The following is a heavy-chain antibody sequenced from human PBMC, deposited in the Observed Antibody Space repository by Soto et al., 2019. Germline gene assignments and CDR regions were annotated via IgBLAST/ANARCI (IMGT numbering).Heavy chain of an antibody. CDR3: ERDWYCGGGSYFWAVDR. Sequence: QEHLVESGGGVMQPGRSLRLSCAGTGFSIHTYAMHWVRQAPGKGLEWVALISHDGSAKYYADSVKGRFTISRDNSKNSRDVHMMCLCLEIKGLYYGERDWYCGGGSYFWAVDRWGRGSLVTVSA. CDR1: GFSIHTYA. J-gene: IGHJ2*01. D-gene: IGHD2-21*01. CDR2: ISHDGSAK. V-gene: IGHV3-30-3*01.